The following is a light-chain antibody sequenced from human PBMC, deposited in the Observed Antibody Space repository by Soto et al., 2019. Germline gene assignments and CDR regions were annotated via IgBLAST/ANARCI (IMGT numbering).Light chain of an antibody. V-gene: IGKV3-20*01. CDR2: GTS. Sequence: EIMLTQSPGTLSLSPGERATLSCRASQSVSSTYLAWYQQKPGQPPRLLVFGTSSRATGIPDRFSGSGSGTDFTLTIGSLEPADYAVYYCQQYGSSPWTFGQGTKVEI. CDR3: QQYGSSPWT. CDR1: QSVSSTY. J-gene: IGKJ1*01.